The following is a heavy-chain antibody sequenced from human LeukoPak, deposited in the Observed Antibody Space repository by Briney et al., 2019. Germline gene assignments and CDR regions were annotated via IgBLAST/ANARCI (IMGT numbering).Heavy chain of an antibody. CDR2: IIPIFGTA. V-gene: IGHV1-69*13. J-gene: IGHJ3*02. CDR3: AREWADAFDI. D-gene: IGHD1-26*01. CDR1: GGTFSSHA. Sequence: GASVKVSCKASGGTFSSHAFSWVRQAPGHGLEWMGGIIPIFGTANYAQKFQGRVTITADESTSTAYMELSSLRSEDTAVYYCAREWADAFDIWGQGTMVTVS.